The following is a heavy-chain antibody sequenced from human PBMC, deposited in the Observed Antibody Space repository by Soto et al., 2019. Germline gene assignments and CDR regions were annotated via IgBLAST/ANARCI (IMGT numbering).Heavy chain of an antibody. J-gene: IGHJ4*02. D-gene: IGHD5-18*01. V-gene: IGHV1-69*01. Sequence: QVQLVQSGAEVKKPGSSVKVSCKASGGTFSSYAISWVRQAPGQGLEWMGGIIPIFGTANYAQKFQGRVTITADESTSTAYMELSSLRFEDTAVYYCASPPDTAMAVDGFDYWGQGTLVTVSS. CDR1: GGTFSSYA. CDR3: ASPPDTAMAVDGFDY. CDR2: IIPIFGTA.